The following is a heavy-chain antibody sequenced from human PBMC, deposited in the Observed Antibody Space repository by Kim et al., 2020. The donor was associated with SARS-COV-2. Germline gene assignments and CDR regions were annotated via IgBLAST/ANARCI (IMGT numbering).Heavy chain of an antibody. CDR1: GFTFSGYW. Sequence: GGSLRLSCAASGFTFSGYWMSWVRQAPGKGLEWVANIKQDGSEKYYVDSVKGRFTISRDNAKNSLYLQMNSLRAEDTAVYYCARDAIPGIAVAGPEPRIAEYFQHWGQGTLVTVSS. CDR3: ARDAIPGIAVAGPEPRIAEYFQH. V-gene: IGHV3-7*03. J-gene: IGHJ1*01. CDR2: IKQDGSEK. D-gene: IGHD6-19*01.